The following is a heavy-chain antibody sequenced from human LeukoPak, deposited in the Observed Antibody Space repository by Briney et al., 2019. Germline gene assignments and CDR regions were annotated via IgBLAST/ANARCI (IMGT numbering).Heavy chain of an antibody. Sequence: ASVKVSCKASGYTFTSYGISWVRQAPGHELEWMGWISGDNGDTNYAQKLQGRVTMTTDTSTSTAYMELRSLRYDDTAVYYCARDRYGVRSGSCDYWGQGTLVTVSS. D-gene: IGHD1-26*01. CDR2: ISGDNGDT. CDR1: GYTFTSYG. V-gene: IGHV1-18*01. CDR3: ARDRYGVRSGSCDY. J-gene: IGHJ4*02.